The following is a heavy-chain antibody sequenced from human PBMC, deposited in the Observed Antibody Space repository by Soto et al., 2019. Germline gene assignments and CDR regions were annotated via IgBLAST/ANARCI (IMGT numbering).Heavy chain of an antibody. CDR3: ARDYYGSGRGQNYFDY. J-gene: IGHJ4*02. D-gene: IGHD3-10*01. CDR1: GGSISSYY. V-gene: IGHV4-59*01. Sequence: SETLSLTCTVSGGSISSYYWSWIRQPPGKGLEWIGYIYYSGSTNYNPSLKSRVTISVDTSKNQFSLKLSSVTAADTAVYYCARDYYGSGRGQNYFDYWGQGTLVTVSS. CDR2: IYYSGST.